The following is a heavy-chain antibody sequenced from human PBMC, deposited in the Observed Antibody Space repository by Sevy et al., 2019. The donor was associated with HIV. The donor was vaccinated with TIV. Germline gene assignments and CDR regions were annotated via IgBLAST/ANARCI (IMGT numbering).Heavy chain of an antibody. D-gene: IGHD3-9*01. J-gene: IGHJ4*02. CDR2: ISVYNGNT. CDR1: GYTFTSYG. Sequence: ASVKVSCKASGYTFTSYGISRARQAPGQGLEWMGWISVYNGNTNYAQKLQARVTMTTDTSTSTAYMELRSLRSDDTAVYYCARAGYYSGFYDILTGLDYWGQGTLVTVSS. V-gene: IGHV1-18*01. CDR3: ARAGYYSGFYDILTGLDY.